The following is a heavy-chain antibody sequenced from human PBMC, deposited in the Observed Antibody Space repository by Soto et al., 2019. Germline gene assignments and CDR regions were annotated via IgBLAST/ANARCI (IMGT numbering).Heavy chain of an antibody. CDR2: ISTYNGNT. D-gene: IGHD6-19*01. CDR1: GYIFTSHG. J-gene: IGHJ1*01. V-gene: IGHV1-18*01. CDR3: ARDNGQWLVSE. Sequence: QVQLVQSGAEVKKPGASVKVSCKASGYIFTSHGISWVRQAPGQGHEGMGRISTYNGNTKYAQKLQGRVTMTTDTTASIAYRELRSLRSDDTAVYYCARDNGQWLVSEWGQGTLVTVSS.